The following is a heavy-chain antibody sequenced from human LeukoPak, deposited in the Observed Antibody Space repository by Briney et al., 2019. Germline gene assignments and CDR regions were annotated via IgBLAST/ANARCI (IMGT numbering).Heavy chain of an antibody. J-gene: IGHJ3*02. CDR3: ARGDRGAFDI. Sequence: SETLSLTCAVYGGSFSGYYWSWIRQPPGKGLEWIGGINHSGSTNYNPSLKSRVTISVDTSKNQFSLKLSSVTAADTAVYYCARGDRGAFDIWGQGTMVTVSS. V-gene: IGHV4-34*01. CDR1: GGSFSGYY. CDR2: INHSGST.